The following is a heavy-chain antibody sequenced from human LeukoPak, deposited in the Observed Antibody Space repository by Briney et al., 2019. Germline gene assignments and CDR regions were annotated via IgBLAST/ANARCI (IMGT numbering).Heavy chain of an antibody. CDR1: GYTFSGYY. J-gene: IGHJ4*02. CDR2: SNPNSGDT. D-gene: IGHD5-12*01. V-gene: IGHV1-2*02. CDR3: AREYSRYSGTYYDY. Sequence: ASVKVSCKASGYTFSGYYIHWVRQAPGQGLEWMGWSNPNSGDTNYAQKFQGRVTMTRDTSISTAYMELSRVTSDDTAVYYCAREYSRYSGTYYDYWGQGTLVTVSS.